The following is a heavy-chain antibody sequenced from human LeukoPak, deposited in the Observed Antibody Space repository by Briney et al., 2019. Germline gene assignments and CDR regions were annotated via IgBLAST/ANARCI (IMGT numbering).Heavy chain of an antibody. J-gene: IGHJ4*02. V-gene: IGHV3-49*03. CDR2: IRSKAYGGTT. CDR3: TRWPAALRVFDY. D-gene: IGHD2-2*01. Sequence: SGGSLRLSCTASGFTFCDYAMSWFRQAPGKGLEWVGFIRSKAYGGTTEYAASVKGRFTISRDDSKSIAYLQMNSLKTEDTAVYYCTRWPAALRVFDYWGQGTLVTVSS. CDR1: GFTFCDYA.